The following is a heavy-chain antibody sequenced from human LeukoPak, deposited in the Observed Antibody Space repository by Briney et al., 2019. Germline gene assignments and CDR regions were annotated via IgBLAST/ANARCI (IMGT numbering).Heavy chain of an antibody. CDR2: INHSGST. J-gene: IGHJ4*02. CDR3: AARGGKDIVVVVAATHFDY. V-gene: IGHV4-30-4*08. Sequence: KPSQTLSLTCTVSGGSISRGDYYWSWIRQPPGKGLEWIGEINHSGSTNYNPSLKSRVTISVDTSKNQFSLKLSSVTAADTAVYYCAARGGKDIVVVVAATHFDYWGQGTLVTVSS. CDR1: GGSISRGDYY. D-gene: IGHD2-15*01.